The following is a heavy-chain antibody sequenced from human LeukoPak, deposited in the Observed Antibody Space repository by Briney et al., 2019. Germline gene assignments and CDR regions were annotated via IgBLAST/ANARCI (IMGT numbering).Heavy chain of an antibody. CDR3: ARARYGGRFDY. J-gene: IGHJ4*02. CDR1: VGSISSGSYY. V-gene: IGHV4-61*02. CDR2: IYTSGCT. Sequence: SEALSLTCTVSVGSISSGSYYWSWIRQPAGKGLEWIGRIYTSGCTNYNPSLKSRVTISVDTSKNQFSLKLSSVTAADTAVYYCARARYGGRFDYWGQGTLVTVSS. D-gene: IGHD4-17*01.